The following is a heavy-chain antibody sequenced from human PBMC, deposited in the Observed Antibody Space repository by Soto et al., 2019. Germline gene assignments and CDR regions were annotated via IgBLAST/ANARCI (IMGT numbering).Heavy chain of an antibody. D-gene: IGHD4-4*01. Sequence: PSETLSLTCTVSGGSISSGDYYWSWIRQPPGKGLEWIGYIYYSGSTYYNPSLKSRVTISVDTSKNQFSLKLSSVTAADTAVYYCARGLVTTLGYYYGMDVWGKGPRSPSPQ. CDR2: IYYSGST. CDR3: ARGLVTTLGYYYGMDV. J-gene: IGHJ6*01. CDR1: GGSISSGDYY. V-gene: IGHV4-30-4*01.